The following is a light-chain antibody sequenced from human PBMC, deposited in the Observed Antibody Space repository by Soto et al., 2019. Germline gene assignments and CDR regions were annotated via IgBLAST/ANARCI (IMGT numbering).Light chain of an antibody. J-gene: IGKJ1*01. CDR1: QSISGW. CDR2: ASS. V-gene: IGKV1-39*01. Sequence: DIPMTQSPSTLSAPVGNRFTITCRASQSISGWMAWDQQRPGKAPTLLIHASSSLQSGVPSRFSGSGSGTDITLTISSLKPEDLASYYCQQSYSTLPWTFGHGTKVDIK. CDR3: QQSYSTLPWT.